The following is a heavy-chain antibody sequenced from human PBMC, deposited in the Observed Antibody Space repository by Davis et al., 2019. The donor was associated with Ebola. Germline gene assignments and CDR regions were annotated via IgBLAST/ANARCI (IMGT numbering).Heavy chain of an antibody. Sequence: CSASGFTFDDYAMHWVRQAPGKGMEWVFGFSWNSGSIGYADSVKGRFTISRDDANNSLYLQMSSLRAEDTALYYCAKEYYYYYGMDVWGQGTTVTVSS. CDR1: GFTFDDYA. J-gene: IGHJ6*02. CDR3: AKEYYYYYGMDV. CDR2: FSWNSGSI. V-gene: IGHV3-9*01.